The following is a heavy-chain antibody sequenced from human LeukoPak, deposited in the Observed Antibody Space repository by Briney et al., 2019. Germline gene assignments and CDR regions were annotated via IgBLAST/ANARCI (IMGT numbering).Heavy chain of an antibody. Sequence: ASVKVSCKASGGTFSSYAISWVRQAPGQGLEWMGGIIPIFGTANYAQKFQGRVTITADESTSTAYMELSSLRSEDTAVYYCASRGDYGDYGVDYWGQGTLVTVSS. CDR3: ASRGDYGDYGVDY. D-gene: IGHD4-17*01. CDR1: GGTFSSYA. V-gene: IGHV1-69*13. J-gene: IGHJ4*02. CDR2: IIPIFGTA.